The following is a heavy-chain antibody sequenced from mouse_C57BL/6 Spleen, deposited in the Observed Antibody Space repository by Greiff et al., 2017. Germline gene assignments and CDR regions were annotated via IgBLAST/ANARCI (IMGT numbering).Heavy chain of an antibody. CDR1: GYTFTDYY. CDR3: AREGYYDYHRGFDD. J-gene: IGHJ2*01. V-gene: IGHV1-76*01. Sequence: QVQLQQSGAELVRPGASVKLSCKASGYTFTDYYINWVKQRPGQGLEWIARIYPGSGNTYYNEKFKGKATLTAEKSSSTAYMQLSSLTSEDSAVYFCAREGYYDYHRGFDDWGQGTTLTVSS. D-gene: IGHD2-4*01. CDR2: IYPGSGNT.